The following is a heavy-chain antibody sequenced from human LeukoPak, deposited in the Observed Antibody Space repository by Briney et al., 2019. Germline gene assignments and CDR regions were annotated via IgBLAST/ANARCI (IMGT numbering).Heavy chain of an antibody. D-gene: IGHD6-13*01. J-gene: IGHJ4*02. Sequence: GGSLRLSCAASGFTVSDDYMTWVRQAPGKGLEWVSVLYSGGGTYYADSVKGRFTISRDNSKNTLYLQMNSLRAEDTAVYYCAKDLGGSSWHIDYWGQGTLVTVSS. V-gene: IGHV3-53*01. CDR2: LYSGGGT. CDR1: GFTVSDDY. CDR3: AKDLGGSSWHIDY.